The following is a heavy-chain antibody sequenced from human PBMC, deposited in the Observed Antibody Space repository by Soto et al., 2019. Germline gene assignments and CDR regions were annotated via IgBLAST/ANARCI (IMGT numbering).Heavy chain of an antibody. CDR1: AASFSKYY. J-gene: IGHJ4*02. V-gene: IGHV4-59*01. CDR2: VYYTGST. D-gene: IGHD6-19*01. CDR3: ARSVAVPGAHIDY. Sequence: SETLSLTCTVSAASFSKYYWSWIRQSPGKGLEWLGYVYYTGSTNYSPSLRSRVSISVDTSKNEFSLRLSSVTAADTAVYFCARSVAVPGAHIDYWGQGTQVTVSS.